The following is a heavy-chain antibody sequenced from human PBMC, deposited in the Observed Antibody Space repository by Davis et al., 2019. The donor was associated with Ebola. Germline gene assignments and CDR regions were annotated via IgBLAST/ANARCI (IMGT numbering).Heavy chain of an antibody. D-gene: IGHD5-18*01. Sequence: AASVKVSCKASGHTFTTYYMHWVRQAPGQGLEWMGWMNPKSGNTGYAQKFQGRVTMTRNASISTAYMELSSLRSEDTAVYYCASSGAAMVLFYYGMDVWGQGTTVTVSS. CDR3: ASSGAAMVLFYYGMDV. CDR1: GHTFTTYY. CDR2: MNPKSGNT. V-gene: IGHV1-8*02. J-gene: IGHJ6*02.